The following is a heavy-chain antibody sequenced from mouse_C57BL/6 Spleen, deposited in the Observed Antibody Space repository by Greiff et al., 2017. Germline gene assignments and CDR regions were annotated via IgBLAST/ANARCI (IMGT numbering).Heavy chain of an antibody. V-gene: IGHV1-15*01. CDR2: IDPETGGT. D-gene: IGHD2-2*01. CDR1: GYTFTDYE. CDR3: TRGGYRYAMDD. Sequence: QVQLQQSGAELVRPGASVTLSCKASGYTFTDYEMHWVKQTPVHGLEWIGAIDPETGGTAYNQKFKGKAILTADKSSSTAYMELRSLTSEDSAVYYCTRGGYRYAMDDWGQGTSVTVSS. J-gene: IGHJ4*01.